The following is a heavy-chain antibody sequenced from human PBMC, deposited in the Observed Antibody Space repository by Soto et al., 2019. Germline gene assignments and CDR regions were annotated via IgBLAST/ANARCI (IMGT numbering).Heavy chain of an antibody. CDR3: VQTRCGGDCLEIYSSHAYYGLEV. CDR2: LYWDDDK. Sequence: QLTLKESGPTLVKPTQTLTLTCTVSGLSRRTTGVGVGCVRQPPGKALEWLALLYWDDDKRYSPSRKSSLTIPKDISEKQVVLTMTNMDTGDTATYYCVQTRCGGDCLEIYSSHAYYGLEVWGQGTTVTVSS. J-gene: IGHJ6*02. V-gene: IGHV2-5*02. CDR1: GLSRRTTGVG. D-gene: IGHD2-21*02.